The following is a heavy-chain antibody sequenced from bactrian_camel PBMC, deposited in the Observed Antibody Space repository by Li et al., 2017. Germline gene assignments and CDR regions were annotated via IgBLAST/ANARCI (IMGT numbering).Heavy chain of an antibody. D-gene: IGHD2*01. Sequence: HVQLAESGGGSVQAGGSLKLSCELSGDEGAPLCMGWFRQGPGKEREEVAHFDSKATFTNSDSVKGRFTVSIDNAKNTLYLQLNSLKTEDTAMYYCARGVDGGYWINDFEYWGQGTQVTVS. CDR3: ARGVDGGYWINDFEY. J-gene: IGHJ4*01. V-gene: IGHV3S63*01. CDR2: FDSKATFT. CDR1: GDEGAPLC.